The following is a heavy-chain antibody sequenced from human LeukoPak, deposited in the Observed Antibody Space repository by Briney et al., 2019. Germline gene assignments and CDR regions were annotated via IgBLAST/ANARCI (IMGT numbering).Heavy chain of an antibody. V-gene: IGHV3-7*01. CDR3: ARSMVRGPLWYFDF. J-gene: IGHJ4*02. CDR2: IKQDGGEK. D-gene: IGHD3-10*01. Sequence: PGGSLRLSCAPSGFTFSDYWMSWVRQAPGKGLEWVANIKQDGGEKYYVDSVKGRFTISRDNAKNSLYLQVNSLRGEDTAVYYCARSMVRGPLWYFDFWGQGTLVTVSS. CDR1: GFTFSDYW.